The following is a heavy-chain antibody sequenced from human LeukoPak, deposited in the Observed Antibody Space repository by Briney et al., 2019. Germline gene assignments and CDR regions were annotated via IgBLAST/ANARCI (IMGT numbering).Heavy chain of an antibody. J-gene: IGHJ1*01. D-gene: IGHD3-3*01. V-gene: IGHV3-73*01. Sequence: GGSLRLSCAASGFTFSGSAMHWVRQASGKGLEWVGRIRSKANSCATAYAASVKGRFTISRDDSKNTAYLQMNSLKTEDTAVYYCTSLYYDFWSGPTEYFQHWGQGTLVTVSS. CDR2: IRSKANSCAT. CDR1: GFTFSGSA. CDR3: TSLYYDFWSGPTEYFQH.